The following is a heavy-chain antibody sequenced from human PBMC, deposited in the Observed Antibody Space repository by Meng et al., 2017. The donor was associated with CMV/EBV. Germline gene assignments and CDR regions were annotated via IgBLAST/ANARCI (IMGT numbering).Heavy chain of an antibody. Sequence: GESLKISCAASGFTFSSYSMNWVRQAPGKGLEWVSSISSSSSYIYYADSVKGRFTISRDNAKNSLYLQMNSLRAEDTAVYYCARMEGYCSSTSCNYYYYGMDVWAKGPRSPSP. J-gene: IGHJ6*02. CDR2: ISSSSSYI. CDR1: GFTFSSYS. V-gene: IGHV3-21*01. D-gene: IGHD2-2*01. CDR3: ARMEGYCSSTSCNYYYYGMDV.